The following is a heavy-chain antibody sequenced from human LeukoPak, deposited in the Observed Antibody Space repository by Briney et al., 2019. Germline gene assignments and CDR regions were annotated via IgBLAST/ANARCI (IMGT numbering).Heavy chain of an antibody. CDR1: GFTFSNVW. D-gene: IGHD3-22*01. CDR3: ATGYYYDSSGYN. CDR2: IKSKTDGGTT. Sequence: GGSLRLSCAASGFTFSNVWMNWVRQAPGKGLEWVGRIKSKTDGGTTNYAAPVKGTFTISRDDSKNTLYLQMNSLKAEDTAVYYCATGYYYDSSGYNWGQGTLVTVSS. J-gene: IGHJ4*02. V-gene: IGHV3-15*01.